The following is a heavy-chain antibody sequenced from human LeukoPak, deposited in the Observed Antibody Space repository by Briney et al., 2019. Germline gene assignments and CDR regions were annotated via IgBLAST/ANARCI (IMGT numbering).Heavy chain of an antibody. V-gene: IGHV1-69*13. J-gene: IGHJ4*02. CDR3: ARDVTAAAGTGVFDY. CDR2: IIPIFGTA. D-gene: IGHD6-13*01. Sequence: ASVKVSCKASGGTFSSYAISWVRQAPGQGLEWMGGIIPIFGTANYAQKFQGRVTITADESTSTAYMELSSLRSEDTAVYYCARDVTAAAGTGVFDYWGQGTLVTVSS. CDR1: GGTFSSYA.